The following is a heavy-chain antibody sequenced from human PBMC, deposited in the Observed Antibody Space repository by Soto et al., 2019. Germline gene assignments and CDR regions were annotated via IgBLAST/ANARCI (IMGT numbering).Heavy chain of an antibody. CDR1: GFTLRSYA. CDR2: ISGNGGST. Sequence: EVQLLESGGGLVQPGGSLRLSCAASGFTLRSYAMSWVRQAPGKGLEWVSSISGNGGSTYYADYVKGRFTISRDNSKDTVYLQMNSLRAEDTAVYYSARNPGYDFCSCSYLVYWGQGTLVSVSS. V-gene: IGHV3-23*01. D-gene: IGHD3-3*01. CDR3: ARNPGYDFCSCSYLVY. J-gene: IGHJ4*02.